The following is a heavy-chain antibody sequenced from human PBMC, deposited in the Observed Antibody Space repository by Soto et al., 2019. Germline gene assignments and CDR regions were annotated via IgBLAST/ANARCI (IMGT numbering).Heavy chain of an antibody. CDR1: GGSISSGPYS. Sequence: SETLSLTCTVSGGSISSGPYSWDWIRQPPGKELEWIGTFYYSGSTNYNPSLESRVTISVDTSKNQFSLKVSSVTAADTAVYYCARLGGYCSSTSCYGYYGMDVWGQGTTVTVS. D-gene: IGHD2-2*01. V-gene: IGHV4-39*01. CDR2: FYYSGST. J-gene: IGHJ6*02. CDR3: ARLGGYCSSTSCYGYYGMDV.